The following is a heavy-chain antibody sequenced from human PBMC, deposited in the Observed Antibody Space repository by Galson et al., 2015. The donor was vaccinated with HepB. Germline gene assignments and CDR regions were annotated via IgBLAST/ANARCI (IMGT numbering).Heavy chain of an antibody. D-gene: IGHD6-19*01. CDR1: GFTFSSYG. CDR2: ISYDGSNK. Sequence: SLRLSCAASGFTFSSYGMHWVRQAPGKGLEWVAVISYDGSNKYYADSVKGRFTISRDNSKNTLYLQMNSLRAEDTAVYYCAKGEGQWQVPPFDYWGQGTLVTVSS. J-gene: IGHJ4*02. V-gene: IGHV3-30*18. CDR3: AKGEGQWQVPPFDY.